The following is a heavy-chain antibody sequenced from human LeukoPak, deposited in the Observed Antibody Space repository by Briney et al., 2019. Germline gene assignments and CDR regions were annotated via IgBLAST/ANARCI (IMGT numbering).Heavy chain of an antibody. CDR3: ARHGSSGLNAFDI. Sequence: GESLKISCKGSGYSFTSYWIGWVRQMPGKGLERMGIIYPGDSDTRYSPSFQGQVTISADESISTAYLQWSSLKASDTAMYYCARHGSSGLNAFDIWGQGTMVTVSS. D-gene: IGHD1-26*01. CDR1: GYSFTSYW. V-gene: IGHV5-51*01. J-gene: IGHJ3*02. CDR2: IYPGDSDT.